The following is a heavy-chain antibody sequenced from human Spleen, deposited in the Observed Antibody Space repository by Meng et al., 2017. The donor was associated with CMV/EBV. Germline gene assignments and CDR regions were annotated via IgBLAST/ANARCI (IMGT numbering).Heavy chain of an antibody. D-gene: IGHD3-10*01. CDR3: AREVPPYGSGSLWPAGYYYGMDV. J-gene: IGHJ6*02. CDR1: GFTFSSYT. Sequence: GESLKISCAASGFTFSSYTMHWVRQAPGKGLEWVAVISYDGSNKYYADSVKGRFTISRDNAKNTLYLQMNSLRAEDTAVYYCAREVPPYGSGSLWPAGYYYGMDVWGQGTTVTVSS. V-gene: IGHV3-30-3*01. CDR2: ISYDGSNK.